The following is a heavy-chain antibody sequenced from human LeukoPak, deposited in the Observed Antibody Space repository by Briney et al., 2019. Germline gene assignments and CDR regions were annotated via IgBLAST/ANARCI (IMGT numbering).Heavy chain of an antibody. CDR1: GYRFTSYW. V-gene: IGHV5-51*01. J-gene: IGHJ4*02. CDR2: IYPCDSDT. Sequence: PGESLKISCKVSGYRFTSYWIGWVRQMPGKGLEGMGIIYPCDSDTRYSPPFQGQVTISADKSISTAYLQWSSLKASDTAIYYCARALYSWNDGFDNWGQGTLVTVSS. D-gene: IGHD1-1*01. CDR3: ARALYSWNDGFDN.